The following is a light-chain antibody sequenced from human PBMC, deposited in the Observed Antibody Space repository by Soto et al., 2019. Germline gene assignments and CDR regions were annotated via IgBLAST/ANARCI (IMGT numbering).Light chain of an antibody. CDR1: QSVSSN. CDR3: HQYNNWPTGDT. CDR2: VAS. J-gene: IGKJ2*01. Sequence: EIVMTQSPATLSVSPGERATLSCRASQSVSSNVAWYQQKPGQPPRLLIYVASTRATGIPARFSGSGSGTECTLTISTLQSEDSAVYYCHQYNNWPTGDTFGQGTKLEIK. V-gene: IGKV3-15*01.